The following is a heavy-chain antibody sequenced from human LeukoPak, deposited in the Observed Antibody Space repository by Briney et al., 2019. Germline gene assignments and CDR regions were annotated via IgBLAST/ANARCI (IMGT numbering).Heavy chain of an antibody. V-gene: IGHV1-69*13. CDR1: GYTFSRFA. CDR3: ARGLNDSWTGENY. Sequence: SVKVSCKASGYTFSRFAVSWVRQAPGQGLEWMGGIIPIFGTANYAQKFQGRVTITADESTSTAYMELNSLTAADTAVYYCARGLNDSWTGENYWGQGTLVTVSS. CDR2: IIPIFGTA. D-gene: IGHD3-3*01. J-gene: IGHJ4*02.